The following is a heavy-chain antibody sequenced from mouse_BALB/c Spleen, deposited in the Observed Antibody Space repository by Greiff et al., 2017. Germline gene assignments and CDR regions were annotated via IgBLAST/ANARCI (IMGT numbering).Heavy chain of an antibody. CDR1: GYTFTDYW. J-gene: IGHJ2*01. V-gene: IGHV1-69*01. CDR3: ARDSGLGRREYYFDY. CDR2: IDTSDSYT. Sequence: QVQLQQPGAELVMPGASVKMSCKASGYTFTDYWMHWVKQRPGQGLEWIGAIDTSDSYTSYNQKFKGKATLTVDESSSTAYMQLSSLTSEDSAVYYCARDSGLGRREYYFDYWGQGTTLTVSS. D-gene: IGHD4-1*01.